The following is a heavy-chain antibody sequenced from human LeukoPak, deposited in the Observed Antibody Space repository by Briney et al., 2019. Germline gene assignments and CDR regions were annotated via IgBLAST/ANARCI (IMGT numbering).Heavy chain of an antibody. J-gene: IGHJ6*02. D-gene: IGHD6-6*01. Sequence: ASVKVSCKASGYTFTGYYMHWVRQAPGQGLEWMGWINPNSGGTNYAQKFQGRVTMTRDTSISIAYMELSRLRSDDTAVYYCARALSIAARPDGMDVWGQGTTVTVSS. CDR3: ARALSIAARPDGMDV. V-gene: IGHV1-2*02. CDR1: GYTFTGYY. CDR2: INPNSGGT.